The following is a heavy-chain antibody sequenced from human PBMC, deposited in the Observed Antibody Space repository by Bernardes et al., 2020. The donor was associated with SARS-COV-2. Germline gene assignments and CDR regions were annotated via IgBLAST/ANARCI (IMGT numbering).Heavy chain of an antibody. CDR2: FDPEDGET. CDR1: GYTLTELS. V-gene: IGHV1-24*01. D-gene: IGHD3-3*01. J-gene: IGHJ6*02. CDR3: ATAPVLRFLEWLPKPNYYYYCGMDV. Sequence: ASVKVSCKVSGYTLTELSMHWVRQAPGKGLEWMGGFDPEDGETIYAQKFQGRVTMTEDTSTDTAYMELSSLRSEDTAVYYCATAPVLRFLEWLPKPNYYYYCGMDVWGQGTTVTVSS.